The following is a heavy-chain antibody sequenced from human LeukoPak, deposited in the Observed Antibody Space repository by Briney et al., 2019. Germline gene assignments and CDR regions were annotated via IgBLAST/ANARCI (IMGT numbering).Heavy chain of an antibody. CDR3: AKSNGLLYYYGMDV. Sequence: GGSLRRSCAASGFTFSSYGMHWVRQAPGKGLEWVAVISYDGSNKYYADSVKGRFTISRDNSKNTLYLQMNSLRAEDTAVYYCAKSNGLLYYYGMDVWGQGTTVTVSS. CDR1: GFTFSSYG. CDR2: ISYDGSNK. J-gene: IGHJ6*02. V-gene: IGHV3-30*18. D-gene: IGHD2/OR15-2a*01.